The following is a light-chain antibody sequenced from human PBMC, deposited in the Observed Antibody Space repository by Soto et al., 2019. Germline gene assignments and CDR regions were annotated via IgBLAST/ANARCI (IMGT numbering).Light chain of an antibody. CDR3: QQSYTSPALT. Sequence: DIQMTQSPSSLSASIGDRVSITCRASQSIGNFLNWYQQKPGKVPKLLIYAASNLHSGVPSRFSGSGSGTEFTLTISSLQLEDFAAYYSQQSYTSPALTFGPGTRVNAK. J-gene: IGKJ3*01. CDR1: QSIGNF. V-gene: IGKV1-39*01. CDR2: AAS.